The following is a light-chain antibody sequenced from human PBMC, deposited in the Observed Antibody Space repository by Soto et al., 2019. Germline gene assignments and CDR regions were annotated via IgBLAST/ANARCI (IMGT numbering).Light chain of an antibody. CDR2: DVN. Sequence: QSALTQPRSVSGSPGQSVTLSCTGTSSDVGGYHYVSWYQHHPGKAPKIIIYDVNKRPSGVPDRFSGSTDGSSNSASLTISGLQTEDEADYYCQSYDSSTVVFGGGTKLTVL. CDR3: QSYDSSTVV. J-gene: IGLJ2*01. CDR1: SSDVGGYHY. V-gene: IGLV2-11*01.